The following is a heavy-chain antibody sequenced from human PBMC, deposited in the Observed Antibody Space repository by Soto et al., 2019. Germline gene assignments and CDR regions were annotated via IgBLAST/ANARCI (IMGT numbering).Heavy chain of an antibody. D-gene: IGHD6-19*01. V-gene: IGHV3-30*18. Sequence: PGGSLRLSCAASGFDFNGYGMHWVRQAPGKGLEWVAVISYDGSHKYYAESVKGRFTISRDNSKNTLSLQMYSLRPGDTAVYYCAKFRRYSSGWKNWFDFWGQGTLVSVSS. CDR1: GFDFNGYG. J-gene: IGHJ5*01. CDR2: ISYDGSHK. CDR3: AKFRRYSSGWKNWFDF.